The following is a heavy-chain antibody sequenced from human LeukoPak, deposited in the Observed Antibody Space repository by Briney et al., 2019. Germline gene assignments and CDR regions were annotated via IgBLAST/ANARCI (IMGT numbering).Heavy chain of an antibody. J-gene: IGHJ6*02. V-gene: IGHV1-3*01. CDR3: ARSILVVPVASHYNYGVDV. CDR1: GYTFAKYA. Sequence: ASVKVSCKASGYTFAKYAIHWVRQAPGQRLEWVGWINAGNGNTRYSQKFQGGVTITRDTSASTAYMELSSLRSADTAVYYCARSILVVPVASHYNYGVDVWGQGTTVTVSS. D-gene: IGHD2-2*01. CDR2: INAGNGNT.